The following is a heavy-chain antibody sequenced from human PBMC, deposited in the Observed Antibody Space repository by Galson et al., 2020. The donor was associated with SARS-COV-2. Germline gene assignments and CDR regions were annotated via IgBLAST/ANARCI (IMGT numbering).Heavy chain of an antibody. CDR3: ARSLGEYCTGETCYGDYRPLASYYYYGMYV. CDR2: ISSTGRTT. CDR1: GFTLSNYE. J-gene: IGHJ6*02. Sequence: GESLKISCAASGFTLSNYEMNWIRQAPGKGLEWVSYISSTGRTTYYADSVKGRFTISRDIAKSSVSLQMNSLRAEDTAVYYCARSLGEYCTGETCYGDYRPLASYYYYGMYVWGQGTTVTVSS. V-gene: IGHV3-48*03. D-gene: IGHD2-8*02.